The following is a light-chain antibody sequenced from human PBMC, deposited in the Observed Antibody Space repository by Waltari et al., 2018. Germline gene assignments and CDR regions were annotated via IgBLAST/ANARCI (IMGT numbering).Light chain of an antibody. CDR2: EVS. V-gene: IGLV2-18*02. CDR3: TSFTMTNTLL. Sequence: QSALTQPPSVSGSPGQSVTISCTGSSSDIGNYNRVSWYHQSPGTAPRLIISEVSNRPSGVPDRCSGSKSGNTASLTISGLQAEDEADYYCTSFTMTNTLLFGGGTKLTVL. J-gene: IGLJ2*01. CDR1: SSDIGNYNR.